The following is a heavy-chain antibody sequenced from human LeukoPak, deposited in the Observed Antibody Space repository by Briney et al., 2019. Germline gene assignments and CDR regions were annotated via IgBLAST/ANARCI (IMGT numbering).Heavy chain of an antibody. CDR2: IGTTSGAI. J-gene: IGHJ4*02. V-gene: IGHV3-48*01. CDR1: GFTFNAFG. CDR3: ARDLGGKETPDY. Sequence: GGSLRLSCAASGFTFNAFGMNWVRQAPGKGLEWVSYIGTTSGAIYYADSVKGRFTISRDSAKNSLYLQMNSLRVEDTAMYFCARDLGGKETPDYWGQGTLVTVSS.